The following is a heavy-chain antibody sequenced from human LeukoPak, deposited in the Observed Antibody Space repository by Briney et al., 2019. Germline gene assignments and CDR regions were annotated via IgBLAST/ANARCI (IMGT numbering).Heavy chain of an antibody. CDR1: GGSFSGYY. J-gene: IGHJ5*02. Sequence: SSETLSLTCAVYGGSFSGYYWSWIRQPPGKGLEWIGEINHSGSTNYNPSLKSRVTISVDTSKNQFSLKLSSVTAADTAVYYCARDYGSGSYYNRGCWFDPWGQGTLVTVSS. CDR2: INHSGST. CDR3: ARDYGSGSYYNRGCWFDP. V-gene: IGHV4-34*01. D-gene: IGHD3-10*01.